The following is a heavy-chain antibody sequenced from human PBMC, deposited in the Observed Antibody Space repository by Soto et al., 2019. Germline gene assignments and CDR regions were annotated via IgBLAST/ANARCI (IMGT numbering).Heavy chain of an antibody. V-gene: IGHV1-18*01. CDR3: GRDRESLTRGFRYGGTADY. Sequence: ASVKVSCKASGYTFTSYGISWVRQAPGQGLEWMGWISAYNGNTNYAQKLQGRVTMTTDTSTSTAYLELRSLRSDDTAVYYCGRDRESLTRGFRYGGTADYWGRG. J-gene: IGHJ4*02. CDR1: GYTFTSYG. D-gene: IGHD5-18*01. CDR2: ISAYNGNT.